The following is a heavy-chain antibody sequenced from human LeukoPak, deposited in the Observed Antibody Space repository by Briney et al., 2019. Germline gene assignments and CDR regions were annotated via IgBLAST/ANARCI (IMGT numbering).Heavy chain of an antibody. CDR1: GYTFTSYG. V-gene: IGHV1-18*01. CDR3: ARAGDPTYYYDSRGDWFDP. CDR2: ISAYNGNT. Sequence: ASVKVSCKASGYTFTSYGISWVRQAPGQGLEWMGWISAYNGNTNYAQKLQGRVTMTTDTSTSTAYMELSSLRSEDTAVYYCARAGDPTYYYDSRGDWFDPWGQGTLVTVSS. D-gene: IGHD3-22*01. J-gene: IGHJ5*02.